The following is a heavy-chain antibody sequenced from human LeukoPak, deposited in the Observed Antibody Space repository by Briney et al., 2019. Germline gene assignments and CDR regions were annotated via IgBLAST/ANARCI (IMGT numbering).Heavy chain of an antibody. V-gene: IGHV4-4*09. Sequence: SETLSLTCTVSGASITNYFWGWIRQPPGKGLQWIGYVYSGAYYYNPSLVSRLTVSVDTAKNQFSLGLRSVTAADTADYYCARLRPRTNYDFSSGYYAFDYWGEGTLVTVSS. CDR1: GASITNYF. J-gene: IGHJ4*02. CDR3: ARLRPRTNYDFSSGYYAFDY. CDR2: VYSGAY. D-gene: IGHD3-3*01.